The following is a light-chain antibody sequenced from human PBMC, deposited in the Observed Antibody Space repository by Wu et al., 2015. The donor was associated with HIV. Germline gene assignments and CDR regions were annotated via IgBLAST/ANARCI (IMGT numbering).Light chain of an antibody. J-gene: IGKJ1*01. V-gene: IGKV1-5*03. CDR2: KAS. Sequence: DIQMTQSPSTLSASVGDRLTITCRASQSISVWVAWYQQKPGKAPKLLIYKASSLESGVPSRFSGSGSGTESTLTISSLQSDDFATYYCQQYNSYSRTFGQGTKVEIK. CDR3: QQYNSYSRT. CDR1: QSISVW.